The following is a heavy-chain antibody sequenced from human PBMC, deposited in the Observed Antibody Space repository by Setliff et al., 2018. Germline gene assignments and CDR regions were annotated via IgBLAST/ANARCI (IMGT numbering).Heavy chain of an antibody. CDR3: ARKGISALSGAFDM. CDR1: GGSISSGDYY. CDR2: IYYSGST. V-gene: IGHV4-30-4*08. J-gene: IGHJ3*02. Sequence: SETLSLTCTVSGGSISSGDYYWSWIRQPPGKGLEWIGYIYYSGSTYYNPSLKSRVTMSVDTSKNQFSLKLSSVTAADTAVYYCARKGISALSGAFDMWGQGTMVTVSS. D-gene: IGHD1-26*01.